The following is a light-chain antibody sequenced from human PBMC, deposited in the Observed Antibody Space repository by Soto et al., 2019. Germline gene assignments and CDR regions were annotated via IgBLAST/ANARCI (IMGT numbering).Light chain of an antibody. CDR2: EVS. J-gene: IGLJ1*01. V-gene: IGLV2-14*01. Sequence: QSALTQPASVSGSPGQSITISCTGTSSDVGGYNYVSWYQQHPGTAPKLMIYEVSNRPSGVSNRFSGSKSGKTASLTISGLQAEDEADYYCSSYTSSSTLFGTGNKFP. CDR3: SSYTSSSTL. CDR1: SSDVGGYNY.